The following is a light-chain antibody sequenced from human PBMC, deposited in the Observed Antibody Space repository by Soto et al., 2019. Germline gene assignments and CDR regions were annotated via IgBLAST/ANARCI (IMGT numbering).Light chain of an antibody. CDR3: QQLDSYPLT. CDR2: VAS. Sequence: DIQLTQSPSFLSASVGDRVTLTCRASQDISTYLAWYQQKPGKAPNLLIYVASTLQNGVPSRFSGTGSGTEFTLTITNLQPEDFVTYYCQQLDSYPLTFGGGTEVEI. V-gene: IGKV1-9*01. J-gene: IGKJ4*01. CDR1: QDISTY.